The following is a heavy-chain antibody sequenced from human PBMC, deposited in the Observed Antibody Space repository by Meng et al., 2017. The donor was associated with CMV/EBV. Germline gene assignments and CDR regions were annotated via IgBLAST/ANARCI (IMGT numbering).Heavy chain of an antibody. CDR2: IIPIFGTA. CDR3: ASAVQDVVVPAAIRYSSGWYSPRAFDI. V-gene: IGHV1-69*05. D-gene: IGHD2-2*02. J-gene: IGHJ3*02. Sequence: SVKVSCKASGGTFSSYAISWVRQAPGQGLEWMGGIIPIFGTANYAQKFQGRVTITTDESTSTAYMELSSLRSEDTAVYYCASAVQDVVVPAAIRYSSGWYSPRAFDIWGQGTMVTDSS. CDR1: GGTFSSYA.